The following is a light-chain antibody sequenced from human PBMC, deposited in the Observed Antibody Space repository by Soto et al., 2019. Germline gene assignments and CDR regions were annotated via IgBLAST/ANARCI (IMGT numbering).Light chain of an antibody. J-gene: IGLJ3*02. V-gene: IGLV2-23*01. CDR2: EAT. CDR1: TSDVGSYIF. CDR3: CSYAGDSTWV. Sequence: QSALTQPASVSGSPGQSITISCTGSTSDVGSYIFVSWYQQHPGKAPKLMIYEATKRPSGVSNRFSGSQSGNTASLTISGLQGEDEGDYHCCSYAGDSTWVFGGGTKLTVL.